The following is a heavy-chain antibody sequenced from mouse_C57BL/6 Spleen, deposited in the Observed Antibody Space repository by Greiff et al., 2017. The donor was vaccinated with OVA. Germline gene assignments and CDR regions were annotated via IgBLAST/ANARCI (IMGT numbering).Heavy chain of an antibody. J-gene: IGHJ1*03. CDR2: INPSNGGT. CDR1: GYTFTSYW. D-gene: IGHD1-1*01. CDR3: ARSGGYYGSSYWYFDV. V-gene: IGHV1-53*01. Sequence: QVQLQQPGTELVKPGASVKLSCKASGYTFTSYWMHWVKQRPGQGLEWIGNINPSNGGTNYNEKFKSKATLTVDKSSSTAYMQLSSLTSEDSAVYYCARSGGYYGSSYWYFDVWGTGTTVTVSS.